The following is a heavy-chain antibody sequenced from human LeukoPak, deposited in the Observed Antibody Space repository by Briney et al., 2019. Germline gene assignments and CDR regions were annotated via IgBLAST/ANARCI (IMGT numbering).Heavy chain of an antibody. J-gene: IGHJ4*02. CDR1: GGSFSGYY. V-gene: IGHV4-31*11. D-gene: IGHD2-2*01. CDR3: ARAKIVVGVYDY. CDR2: IYYSGST. Sequence: SETLSLTCAVYGGSFSGYYWSWIRQHPGKGLEWIGYIYYSGSTYYNPSLKSRVTISVDTSKNQFSLKLSSVTAADTAVYYCARAKIVVGVYDYWGQGTLVTVSS.